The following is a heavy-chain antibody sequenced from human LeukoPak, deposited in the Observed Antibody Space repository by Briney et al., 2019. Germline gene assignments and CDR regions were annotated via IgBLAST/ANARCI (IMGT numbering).Heavy chain of an antibody. Sequence: EASVTVSCKASGYTFTGYYMHWVRQAPGQGLEWMGRINPNSGGTNYAQKFQGRVTMTRDTSISTAYMELSRLRSDDTAVYYCATSSLWFGELSIYYYYGMDVWGQGTTVTVSS. D-gene: IGHD3-10*01. J-gene: IGHJ6*02. V-gene: IGHV1-2*06. CDR3: ATSSLWFGELSIYYYYGMDV. CDR2: INPNSGGT. CDR1: GYTFTGYY.